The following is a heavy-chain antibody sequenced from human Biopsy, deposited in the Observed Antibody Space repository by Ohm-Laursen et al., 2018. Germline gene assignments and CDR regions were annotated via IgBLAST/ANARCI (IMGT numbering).Heavy chain of an antibody. Sequence: SETLSLTCAVYGESFNGYYWSWIRQTPGKGLEGIGEINHSGRTNYNPSLKSQVTISVDTSKNQFSLKVRSVTAADTAVYYCVRGVDYYDPYQYYALDVWGQGTPVTVSS. D-gene: IGHD3-22*01. J-gene: IGHJ6*02. CDR2: INHSGRT. V-gene: IGHV4-34*01. CDR1: GESFNGYY. CDR3: VRGVDYYDPYQYYALDV.